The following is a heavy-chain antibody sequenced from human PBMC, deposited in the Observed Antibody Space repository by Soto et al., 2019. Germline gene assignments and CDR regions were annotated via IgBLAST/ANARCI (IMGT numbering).Heavy chain of an antibody. V-gene: IGHV3-33*01. Sequence: QVQLVESGGGVVQPGRSLRLSCAASGFTFSSYGMHWVRQAPGKGLEWVAVIWYDGSNKYYADSVKGRFTISRDNSKNTLYLQMNSLRAEDTAVYYCARDYRSLEGSNGMDVWGQGTTVTVSS. CDR1: GFTFSSYG. D-gene: IGHD3-3*01. CDR2: IWYDGSNK. J-gene: IGHJ6*02. CDR3: ARDYRSLEGSNGMDV.